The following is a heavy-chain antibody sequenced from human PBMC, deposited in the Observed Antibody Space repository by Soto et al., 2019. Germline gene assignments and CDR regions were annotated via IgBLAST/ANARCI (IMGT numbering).Heavy chain of an antibody. V-gene: IGHV3-30-3*01. J-gene: IGHJ4*02. CDR2: VSFDGSKK. Sequence: QVQLVESGGGVVQPGRSLRLSCAASGFTFSTHAMHWVRQAPGKGLECVAIVSFDGSKKYYAASVKGRFTISRDNSKNTLYLQMSGLTPEDTAFYYCARDQTGITTAGGGRIDHWGQGTLVTVSS. CDR1: GFTFSTHA. D-gene: IGHD6-13*01. CDR3: ARDQTGITTAGGGRIDH.